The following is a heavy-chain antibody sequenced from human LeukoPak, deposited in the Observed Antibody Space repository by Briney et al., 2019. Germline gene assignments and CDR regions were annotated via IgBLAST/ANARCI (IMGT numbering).Heavy chain of an antibody. CDR3: ARGGWSRGWFDP. CDR1: GFTFRDYY. V-gene: IGHV3-11*01. D-gene: IGHD6-19*01. CDR2: ITMSGSVI. J-gene: IGHJ5*02. Sequence: GGSLRLSCAASGFTFRDYYMSWIRQAPGKGLEWISYITMSGSVIQHSASVKGRFTTSRDNAKNSVYLQMNSLRVEDTAVYYCARGGWSRGWFDPWGQGTLVTVSS.